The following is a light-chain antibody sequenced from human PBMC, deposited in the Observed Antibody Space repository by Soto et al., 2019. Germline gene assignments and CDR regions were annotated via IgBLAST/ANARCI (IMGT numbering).Light chain of an antibody. Sequence: QSVLTQPASVSGSPGQSITISCTGTSSDVGGYNYVSWYQQHPGKAPKLMIYEVSNRPSGVSNRFSGSKSGNTDSLTISGLQAEDEADYYCSPYTSRSTPSYVSGTGTKVTVL. V-gene: IGLV2-14*01. CDR3: SPYTSRSTPSYV. CDR1: SSDVGGYNY. J-gene: IGLJ1*01. CDR2: EVS.